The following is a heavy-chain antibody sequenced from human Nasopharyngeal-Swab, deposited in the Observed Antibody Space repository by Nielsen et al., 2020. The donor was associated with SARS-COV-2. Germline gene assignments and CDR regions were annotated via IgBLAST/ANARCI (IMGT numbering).Heavy chain of an antibody. Sequence: ASVQVSCKSSGYPFTSYGISWVRQAPGQGLEWMGWISAYNGNTNYAQKFQGRVTMTRDTSTSTVYMELSSLRSEDTAVYYCARDRGTVTHEWYFDYWGQGTLVTVSS. V-gene: IGHV1-18*01. J-gene: IGHJ4*02. CDR3: ARDRGTVTHEWYFDY. CDR1: GYPFTSYG. D-gene: IGHD4-17*01. CDR2: ISAYNGNT.